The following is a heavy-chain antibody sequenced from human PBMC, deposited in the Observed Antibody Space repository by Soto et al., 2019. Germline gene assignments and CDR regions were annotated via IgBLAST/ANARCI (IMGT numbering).Heavy chain of an antibody. CDR1: GYSFTSYW. J-gene: IGHJ6*02. CDR2: IDPSDSYT. V-gene: IGHV5-10-1*01. D-gene: IGHD2-2*01. Sequence: GESLKISCKGSGYSFTSYWISWVRQMPGKGLEWMGRIDPSDSYTNYSPSFQDHVTISADKSISTAYLQWSSLKASDTAMYYCARHCSSTSCQYYGMDVWGQGTTVTVSS. CDR3: ARHCSSTSCQYYGMDV.